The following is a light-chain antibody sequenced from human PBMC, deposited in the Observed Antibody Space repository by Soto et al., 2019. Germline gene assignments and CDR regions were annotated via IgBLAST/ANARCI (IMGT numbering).Light chain of an antibody. J-gene: IGKJ1*01. CDR3: QQYGSSGT. CDR2: GAS. Sequence: EIVLTQSPGTLSLSPGERATLSCRASQSVSNNYLAWYQQKPGQAPRRLIYGASSRATGIPDRFSGSGSGTDFTLTISRLEPEDFAVYYCQQYGSSGTFGQGTRWIS. V-gene: IGKV3-20*01. CDR1: QSVSNNY.